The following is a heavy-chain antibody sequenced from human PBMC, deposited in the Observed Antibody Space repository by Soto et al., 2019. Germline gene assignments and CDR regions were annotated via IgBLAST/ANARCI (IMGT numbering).Heavy chain of an antibody. CDR3: AKGFLSGGYCANGVCYHFDY. CDR2: ISNSGNTI. CDR1: GFTLSDYY. Sequence: PGGSLRLSCEASGFTLSDYYMTWIRQAPGKGLEWVSYISNSGNTIYYTDSVKGRFTVSRDNSRNTQYLQMNTLRVEDTAVYYCAKGFLSGGYCANGVCYHFDYWGQGTPVTVSS. D-gene: IGHD2-8*01. V-gene: IGHV3-11*04. J-gene: IGHJ4*02.